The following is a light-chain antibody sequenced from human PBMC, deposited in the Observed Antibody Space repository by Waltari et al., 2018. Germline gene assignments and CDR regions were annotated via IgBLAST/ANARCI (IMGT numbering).Light chain of an antibody. V-gene: IGKV1-39*01. J-gene: IGKJ1*01. CDR1: QSVNNY. CDR2: AAS. CDR3: LQSYNYPRT. Sequence: DIQLTQSPSSLSASVGDRVTVTCRASQSVNNYLSWYQQKPGKPPNLLIYAASSLQSGVPSRFRGSGSGTDFTLIISSLQPEDFATYYCLQSYNYPRTFGQGTKVEIK.